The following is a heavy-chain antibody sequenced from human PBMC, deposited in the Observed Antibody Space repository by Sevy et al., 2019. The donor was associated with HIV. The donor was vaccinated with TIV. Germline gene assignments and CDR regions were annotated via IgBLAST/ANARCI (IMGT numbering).Heavy chain of an antibody. V-gene: IGHV3-15*01. J-gene: IGHJ4*02. CDR2: IKSKTDGGTT. CDR3: TTAAGMATIALYYFDY. D-gene: IGHD5-12*01. Sequence: GGSLRLSCAASGFTFSNAWMSWVRQAPGKGLEWVGRIKSKTDGGTTDYAAPVKGRFTISRDDSKNTLYLQMNSLKTEDTAVYYCTTAAGMATIALYYFDYWDQGTLVTVSS. CDR1: GFTFSNAW.